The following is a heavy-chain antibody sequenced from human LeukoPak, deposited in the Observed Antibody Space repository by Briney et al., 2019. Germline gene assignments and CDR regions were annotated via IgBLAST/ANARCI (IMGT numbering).Heavy chain of an antibody. CDR2: ISRSGSAI. CDR1: GFTFSSYE. D-gene: IGHD6-19*01. V-gene: IGHV3-48*03. J-gene: IGHJ4*02. Sequence: GGSLRLSCAASGFTFSSYEMNWVRQAPGKGLEWVSYISRSGSAIYYADSVKGRFTISRDNAKNSLYLQMNSLRAEDTAVYYCAKEGSGWFDYWGRGTLVTVSS. CDR3: AKEGSGWFDY.